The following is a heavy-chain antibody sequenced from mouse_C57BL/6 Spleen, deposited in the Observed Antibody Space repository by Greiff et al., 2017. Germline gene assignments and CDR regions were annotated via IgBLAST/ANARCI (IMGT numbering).Heavy chain of an antibody. D-gene: IGHD1-1*01. CDR2: IDPSDSYT. J-gene: IGHJ2*01. Sequence: VQLQQPGAELVMPGASVKLSCKASGYTFTSYWMHWVKQRPGQGLEWIGEIDPSDSYTNYNQKFKGKSTLTVDKSSSTAYMQLSSLTSEDSAVYYCAIDYYGSSYGYWGQGTTLTVSS. CDR1: GYTFTSYW. CDR3: AIDYYGSSYGY. V-gene: IGHV1-69*01.